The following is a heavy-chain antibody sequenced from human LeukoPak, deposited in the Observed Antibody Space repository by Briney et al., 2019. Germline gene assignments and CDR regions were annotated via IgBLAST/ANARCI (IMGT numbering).Heavy chain of an antibody. CDR2: MNPNSGNT. J-gene: IGHJ6*02. Sequence: GASVKVSCKASGYTFTSYDINWVRQATGQGLEWMGWMNPNSGNTGYAQKFQGRVTMTRNTFISTAYMELSSLRSEDTAVYYCARVCSGGSCLLYYYYGMDVWGQGTTVTVSS. D-gene: IGHD2-15*01. V-gene: IGHV1-8*01. CDR3: ARVCSGGSCLLYYYYGMDV. CDR1: GYTFTSYD.